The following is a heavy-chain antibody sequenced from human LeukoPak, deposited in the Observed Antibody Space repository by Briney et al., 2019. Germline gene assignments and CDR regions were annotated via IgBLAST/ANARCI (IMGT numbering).Heavy chain of an antibody. V-gene: IGHV4-30-4*01. CDR3: ARVAYGENFDY. CDR2: IYYSGST. CDR1: GGSISSGDYY. D-gene: IGHD4-17*01. Sequence: SETLSLTCTVSGGSISSGDYYWSWIRQPPGRGVEWIGYIYYSGSTYYNPSLKSRVTISVDTSKNQFSLKLSSVTAADTAVYYCARVAYGENFDYWGQGTLVTVSS. J-gene: IGHJ4*02.